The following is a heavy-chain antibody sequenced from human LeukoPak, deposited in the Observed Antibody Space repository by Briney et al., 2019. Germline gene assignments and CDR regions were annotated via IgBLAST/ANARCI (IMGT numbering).Heavy chain of an antibody. CDR1: GFTFSDYY. CDR2: ISSSGSTI. V-gene: IGHV3-11*04. J-gene: IGHJ4*02. D-gene: IGHD4-17*01. CDR3: ARAPDYGDYNDY. Sequence: PGGSLRLSCAASGFTFSDYYMSWVRQAPGKGLEWVSYISSSGSTIYYADSVKGRFTISRDNAKNSLYLQMNSLRAEDTAVYYCARAPDYGDYNDYWGQGTLVTVSS.